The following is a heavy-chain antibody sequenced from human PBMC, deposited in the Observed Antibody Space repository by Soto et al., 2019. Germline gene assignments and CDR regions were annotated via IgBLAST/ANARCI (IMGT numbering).Heavy chain of an antibody. Sequence: QVQLVESGGGVVQPGRSLRLSCAASGFTFSSYGMHWVRQAPGKGLEWVAVISYDGSNKYYADSVKGRFTICRDNSKNPLYLQMNSLRVEDTAVYYWAKGGDTMIVVGDDALDRWCQGTMVTVAS. J-gene: IGHJ3*01. D-gene: IGHD3-22*01. V-gene: IGHV3-30*18. CDR3: AKGGDTMIVVGDDALDR. CDR1: GFTFSSYG. CDR2: ISYDGSNK.